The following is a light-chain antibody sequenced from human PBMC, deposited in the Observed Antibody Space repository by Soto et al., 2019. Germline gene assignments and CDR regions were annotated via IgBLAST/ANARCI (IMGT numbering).Light chain of an antibody. CDR3: QHYNNWLGT. CDR1: QSVISS. V-gene: IGKV3-15*01. J-gene: IGKJ4*01. CDR2: GAS. Sequence: EIVVTQSPALRSVSPGERVTLSCRASQSVISSIAWYQQKLGQAPRLLIYGASTRATGIPARFSGSGSGTEFFLTISSLQSEDFAMYYCQHYNNWLGTFGGGTKADIK.